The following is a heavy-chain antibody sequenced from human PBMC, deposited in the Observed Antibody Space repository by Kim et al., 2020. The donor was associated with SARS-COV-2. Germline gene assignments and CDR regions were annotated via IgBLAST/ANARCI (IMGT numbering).Heavy chain of an antibody. CDR1: GYTLTELS. V-gene: IGHV1-24*01. CDR2: FDPEDGET. D-gene: IGHD3-9*01. Sequence: ASVKVSCKVSGYTLTELSMHWVRQAPGKGLEWMGAFDPEDGETIYAQKFQGRVTMTEDTSTDTAYMELSSLRSEDTAVYYCATGAITIFPDAFDIWGQGTMVTVSS. J-gene: IGHJ3*02. CDR3: ATGAITIFPDAFDI.